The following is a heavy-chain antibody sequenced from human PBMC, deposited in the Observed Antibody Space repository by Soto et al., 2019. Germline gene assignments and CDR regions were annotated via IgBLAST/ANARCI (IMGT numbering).Heavy chain of an antibody. CDR1: DGSISTSSYY. J-gene: IGHJ4*02. D-gene: IGHD3-22*01. CDR3: TRHHPHQYHSRGYFDY. V-gene: IGHV4-39*01. Sequence: PSETLSLTCTVSDGSISTSSYYWGWIRQSPGKGLEWIGTIFYTGRTYYNPSLESRVTLSVDTSKNQFSLHLTSVTAADTAVYYCTRHHPHQYHSRGYFDYRGPGTLVTLST. CDR2: IFYTGRT.